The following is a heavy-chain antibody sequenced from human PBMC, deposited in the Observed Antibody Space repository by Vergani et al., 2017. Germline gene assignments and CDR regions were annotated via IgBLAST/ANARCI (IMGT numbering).Heavy chain of an antibody. J-gene: IGHJ4*02. Sequence: EVQLLESGGGLVQPGGSLRLSCAASGFTFSSYAMSWVRQAPGKGLEWVSAISGSGGSTYYADSMKGRFTISRDNSKNTLYLQMNSLRAEDTAVYYCAKDPPYIAAAAGTDGDYFDYWGQGTLVTVSS. CDR3: AKDPPYIAAAAGTDGDYFDY. V-gene: IGHV3-23*01. CDR1: GFTFSSYA. D-gene: IGHD6-13*01. CDR2: ISGSGGST.